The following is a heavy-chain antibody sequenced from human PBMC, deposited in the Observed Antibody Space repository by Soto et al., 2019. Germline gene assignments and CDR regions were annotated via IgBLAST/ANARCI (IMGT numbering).Heavy chain of an antibody. V-gene: IGHV4-61*08. D-gene: IGHD3-16*01. CDR1: GVSVSIGDYY. Sequence: AEPLSLTCTVSGVSVSIGDYYWSWIRQPPGNGLEWIGRIYATGSSDYNPSLKSRITISVDMSKNQFSLTLRSVTAADTAVYFCARGPFYYDDTSDTYYRGPFDSWGHGNLVTVSS. CDR2: IYATGSS. CDR3: ARGPFYYDDTSDTYYRGPFDS. J-gene: IGHJ4*01.